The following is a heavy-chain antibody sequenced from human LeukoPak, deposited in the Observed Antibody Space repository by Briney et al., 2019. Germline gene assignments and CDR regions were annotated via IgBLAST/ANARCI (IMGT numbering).Heavy chain of an antibody. CDR3: ARGPHGTGSHFDF. Sequence: ASVKVSCKASGYTFTSYGINWVRQAPGQGLEWMGWMNPNSGDTGYTPRFQGRVTMTRDTSISTAYMELSSLRSEDTAVYYCARGPHGTGSHFDFWGQGTLVTVSS. CDR1: GYTFTSYG. J-gene: IGHJ4*02. CDR2: MNPNSGDT. D-gene: IGHD3-10*01. V-gene: IGHV1-8*02.